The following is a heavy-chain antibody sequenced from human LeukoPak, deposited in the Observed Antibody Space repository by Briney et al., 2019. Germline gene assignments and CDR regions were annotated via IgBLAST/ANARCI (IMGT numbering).Heavy chain of an antibody. CDR3: ARSVLKAVPRDI. D-gene: IGHD5/OR15-5a*01. Sequence: ASVKVSCKASGYTFIGYYMHWVRQAPGQGLEWMGWINPNSGGTNYAQKFQGRVTMTRDTSISTAYMELSRLRSDDTAVYYCARSVLKAVPRDIWGQGTMVTVSS. CDR2: INPNSGGT. V-gene: IGHV1-2*02. CDR1: GYTFIGYY. J-gene: IGHJ3*02.